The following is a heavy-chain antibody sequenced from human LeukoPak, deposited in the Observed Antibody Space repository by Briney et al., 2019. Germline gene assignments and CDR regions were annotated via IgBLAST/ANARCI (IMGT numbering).Heavy chain of an antibody. J-gene: IGHJ3*02. CDR2: ISGSGGST. D-gene: IGHD5-18*01. V-gene: IGHV3-23*01. Sequence: PGGSLRLSCAASGFTFSSYAMSWVRQAPGKGLEWVSAISGSGGSTHYADSVKGRFTISRDNSKNTLYLQMNSLRAEDTAVYYCAKDDSKGSHAFDIWGQGTMVTVSS. CDR1: GFTFSSYA. CDR3: AKDDSKGSHAFDI.